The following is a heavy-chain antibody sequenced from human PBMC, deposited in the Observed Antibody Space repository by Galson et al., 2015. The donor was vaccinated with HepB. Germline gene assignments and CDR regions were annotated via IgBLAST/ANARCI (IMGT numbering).Heavy chain of an antibody. J-gene: IGHJ4*02. D-gene: IGHD6-13*01. V-gene: IGHV1-46*01. CDR1: GYTFTSYY. CDR2: INPSGGST. CDR3: ASSIAAAGTEPYFDY. Sequence: SVKVSCKASGYTFTSYYMHWVRQAPGQGLGWMGIINPSGGSTSYAQKFQGRVTTTRDTSTSTVYMELSSLRSEDTAVYYCASSIAAAGTEPYFDYWGQGTLVTVSS.